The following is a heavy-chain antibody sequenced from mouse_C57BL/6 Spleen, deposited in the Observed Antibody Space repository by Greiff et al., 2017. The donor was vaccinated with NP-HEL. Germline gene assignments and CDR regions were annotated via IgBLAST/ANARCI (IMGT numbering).Heavy chain of an antibody. CDR1: GYAFSSYW. D-gene: IGHD1-1*01. CDR3: ARDYYGSSYDAMDY. J-gene: IGHJ4*01. CDR2: IYPGDGDT. V-gene: IGHV1-80*01. Sequence: VQLQQSGAELVKPGASVKISCKASGYAFSSYWMNWVKQRPGKGLEWIGQIYPGDGDTNYNGKFKGKATLTADKSSSTAYMQLSSLTSEDSAVSFGARDYYGSSYDAMDYWGQGTSVTVSS.